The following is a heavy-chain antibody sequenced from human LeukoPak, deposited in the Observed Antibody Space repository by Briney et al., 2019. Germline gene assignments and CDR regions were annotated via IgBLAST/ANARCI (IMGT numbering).Heavy chain of an antibody. V-gene: IGHV3-23*01. CDR1: GFTFRNYA. Sequence: GGSLRPSCATSGFTFRNYAMSWVRQAPGRGLEWVSTISASGSSTYFAGSVKGRFAISRDDSKSTLFLQLNSLRAEDTAMYYCAKTHGYFDQWGQGTLVAVSS. J-gene: IGHJ4*02. D-gene: IGHD3-22*01. CDR3: AKTHGYFDQ. CDR2: ISASGSST.